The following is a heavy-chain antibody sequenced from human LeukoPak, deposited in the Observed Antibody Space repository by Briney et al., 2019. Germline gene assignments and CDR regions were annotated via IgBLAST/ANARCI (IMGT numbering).Heavy chain of an antibody. CDR1: GFTFSDYY. D-gene: IGHD3-9*01. CDR2: ISSSGSTI. CDR3: AKEGDFYDILTNY. V-gene: IGHV3-11*01. J-gene: IGHJ4*02. Sequence: TGGSLRLSCAASGFTFSDYYMSWIRQAPGKGLEWVSYISSSGSTIYYADSVKGRFTISRDNAKNSLYLQMNSLRAEDTAVYYCAKEGDFYDILTNYWGQGTLVTVSS.